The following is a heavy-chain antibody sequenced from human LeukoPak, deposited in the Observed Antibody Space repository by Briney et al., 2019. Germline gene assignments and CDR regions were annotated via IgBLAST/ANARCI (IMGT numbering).Heavy chain of an antibody. CDR2: IYYSGST. V-gene: IGHV4-61*01. D-gene: IGHD3-9*01. Sequence: SETLSLTRTVSGGSVSSGSYYWSCIRQPPGKGLEWIGYIYYSGSTNYNPSLKSRVTISVDTSKNQFSLKLSSVTAADTAVYYCARDSFLTGTDYGMDVWGQGTPVTVSS. CDR1: GGSVSSGSYY. J-gene: IGHJ6*02. CDR3: ARDSFLTGTDYGMDV.